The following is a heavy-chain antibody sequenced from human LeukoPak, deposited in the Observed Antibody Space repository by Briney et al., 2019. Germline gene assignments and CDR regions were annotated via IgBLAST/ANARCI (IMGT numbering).Heavy chain of an antibody. CDR3: AKVRYRYCSSTSCYARGFDY. D-gene: IGHD2-2*01. CDR1: GFTFSSYG. V-gene: IGHV3-30*02. CDR2: IRYDGSNK. Sequence: GGSLRLSCAASGFTFSSYGMHWVRQAPGKGLEWVAFIRYDGSNKYYADSVKGRFTISRDNSKNTLYLQMNSLRAEDTAVYYCAKVRYRYCSSTSCYARGFDYWGQGTLVTVSS. J-gene: IGHJ4*02.